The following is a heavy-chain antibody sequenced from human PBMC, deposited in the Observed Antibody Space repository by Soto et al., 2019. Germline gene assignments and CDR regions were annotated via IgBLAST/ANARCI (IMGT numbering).Heavy chain of an antibody. Sequence: PSETLSLPCAVSGYSISSAYYWGWIRQPPGKGLEWIGTIYDSGSTYYNPSLKSRITISVDTSKNQFSLKLSSVSAADTAVYYCARRLQNSGAFDIWGQGTMLTVSS. J-gene: IGHJ3*02. CDR1: GYSISSAYY. V-gene: IGHV4-38-2*01. CDR2: IYDSGST. D-gene: IGHD5-18*01. CDR3: ARRLQNSGAFDI.